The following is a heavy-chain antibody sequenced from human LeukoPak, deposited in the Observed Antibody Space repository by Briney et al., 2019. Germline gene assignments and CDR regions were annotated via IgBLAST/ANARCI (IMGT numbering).Heavy chain of an antibody. V-gene: IGHV3-23*01. CDR2: ISGSGGNT. J-gene: IGHJ5*02. Sequence: GGTLRLSCAASGFTFSGYAMCGVPQAPGKGLGSVSAISGSGGNTYYADSVKGRFTISRENSKNTLYLQMNSLRAEDTAVYYCATGYCSSTSCPNWFDPWGQGTLVTVSS. D-gene: IGHD2-2*01. CDR1: GFTFSGYA. CDR3: ATGYCSSTSCPNWFDP.